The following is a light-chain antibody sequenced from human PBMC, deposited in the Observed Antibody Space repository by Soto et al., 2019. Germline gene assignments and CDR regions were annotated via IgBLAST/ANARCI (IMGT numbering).Light chain of an antibody. CDR2: DTS. CDR1: QTVSGS. Sequence: EIVLTQSPATLSLSPGERATLSCRASQTVSGSLAWYQQKPGQAPRVLIYDTSTRATGIPARFSGSGSGTDFTLTISSLEPEDFAFYYCHLRGNLWTFGQGTRLEIK. V-gene: IGKV3-11*01. CDR3: HLRGNLWT. J-gene: IGKJ5*01.